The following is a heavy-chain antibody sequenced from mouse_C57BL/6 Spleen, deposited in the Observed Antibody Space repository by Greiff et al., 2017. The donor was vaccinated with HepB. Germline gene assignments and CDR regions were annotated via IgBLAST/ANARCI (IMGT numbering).Heavy chain of an antibody. CDR1: GYAFSSSW. V-gene: IGHV1-82*01. J-gene: IGHJ2*01. Sequence: VQLKESGPELVKPGASVKISCKASGYAFSSSWMNWVKQRPGKGLEWIGRIYPGDGDTNYNGKFKGKATLTADKSSSTAYMQLSSLTSEDSAVYFCARDYSNYDFDYWGQGTTLTVSS. CDR2: IYPGDGDT. CDR3: ARDYSNYDFDY. D-gene: IGHD2-5*01.